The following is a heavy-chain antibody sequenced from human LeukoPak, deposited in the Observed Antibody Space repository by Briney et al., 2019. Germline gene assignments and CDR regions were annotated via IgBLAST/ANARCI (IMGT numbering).Heavy chain of an antibody. CDR2: ISGSGGST. D-gene: IGHD3-22*01. CDR1: GFTFSSYA. J-gene: IGHJ4*02. Sequence: PGGSLRLSCAASGFTFSSYAMSWVRQAPGKGLEWVSAISGSGGSTYYADSVKGRFTISRGNSKNTLYLQMNSLRAEDTAVYYCAKGTDSSGYYCLDYWGQGTLVTVSS. CDR3: AKGTDSSGYYCLDY. V-gene: IGHV3-23*01.